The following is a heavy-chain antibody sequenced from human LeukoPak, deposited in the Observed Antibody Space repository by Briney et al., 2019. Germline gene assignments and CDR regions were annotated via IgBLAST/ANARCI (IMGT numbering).Heavy chain of an antibody. CDR2: ISSSGSTI. CDR3: ARDFITMVRGFDY. D-gene: IGHD3-10*01. Sequence: GGSLRLSCAASGFTFSSYEMNWVRQAPGKGRAWVSYISSSGSTIYYADSVKGRFTISRDNAKNSLYLQMNSLRAEDTAVYYCARDFITMVRGFDYWGQGTLVTVSS. J-gene: IGHJ4*02. V-gene: IGHV3-48*03. CDR1: GFTFSSYE.